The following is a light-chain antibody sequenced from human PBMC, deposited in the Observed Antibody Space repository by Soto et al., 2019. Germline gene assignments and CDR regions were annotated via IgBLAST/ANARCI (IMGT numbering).Light chain of an antibody. CDR3: SSYTSSSTPV. CDR2: DVS. V-gene: IGLV2-14*01. Sequence: QSALTQPASVSGSPGQSITISCTGTSSDVGGYNDVSWYQQHPGQAPKLMIYDVSNRPSGVSNRFSGSKSGNTASLTISGLQAEDEADYYCSSYTSSSTPVFGGGTKLTVL. CDR1: SSDVGGYND. J-gene: IGLJ2*01.